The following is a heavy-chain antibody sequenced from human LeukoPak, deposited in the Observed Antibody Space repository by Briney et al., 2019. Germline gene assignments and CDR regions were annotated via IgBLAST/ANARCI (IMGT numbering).Heavy chain of an antibody. D-gene: IGHD2-2*01. V-gene: IGHV4-34*01. Sequence: PSETLSLTCAVYGGSFSGYYWSWIRQPPGKGLEWIGEINHSGSTNYNPSLKSRVTISVDTSKNQFSLKLSSVTAADTAVYYCARAGIVVVPAAMLSGRWPKYNWFDPWGQGTLVTVSS. CDR3: ARAGIVVVPAAMLSGRWPKYNWFDP. CDR1: GGSFSGYY. J-gene: IGHJ5*02. CDR2: INHSGST.